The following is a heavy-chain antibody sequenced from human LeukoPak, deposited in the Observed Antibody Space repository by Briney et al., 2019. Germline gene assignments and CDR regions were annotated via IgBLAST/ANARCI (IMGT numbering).Heavy chain of an antibody. Sequence: PGRSLRLSCAASGFTFRSYGMHWVRQAPGKGLEWVAVISYDGSNKYYADSVKGRFTISRDNSKNTLYLQMNSLRAEDTAVYYCAKDTYSGYSFDYWGQGTLVTVSS. D-gene: IGHD5-18*01. CDR3: AKDTYSGYSFDY. J-gene: IGHJ4*02. CDR1: GFTFRSYG. CDR2: ISYDGSNK. V-gene: IGHV3-30*18.